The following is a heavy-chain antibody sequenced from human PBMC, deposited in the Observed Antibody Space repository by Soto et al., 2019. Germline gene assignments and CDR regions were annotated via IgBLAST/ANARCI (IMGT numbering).Heavy chain of an antibody. CDR1: GGSISRRTYY. Sequence: QLQLQESGPGLVKPSETLSLTCTVSGGSISRRTYYWGWIRQSPGKGLEWIGSIYYSGSTFYNPSLKSRVTISVDTSKNQFSLKLSSVTAADTAVYYCARRNHCAGDRQDNWFDPWGQGTLVTVSS. CDR3: ARRNHCAGDRQDNWFDP. J-gene: IGHJ5*02. V-gene: IGHV4-39*01. D-gene: IGHD2-21*02. CDR2: IYYSGST.